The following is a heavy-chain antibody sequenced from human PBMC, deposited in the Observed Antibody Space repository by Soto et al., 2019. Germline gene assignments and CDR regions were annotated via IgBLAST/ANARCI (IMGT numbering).Heavy chain of an antibody. V-gene: IGHV1-18*01. J-gene: IGHJ6*02. CDR2: ISTYNGDT. CDR1: GYTFTRSG. CDR3: ARGLWGYCGTDCYPLDV. D-gene: IGHD2-21*02. Sequence: ASVKVSCKASGYTFTRSGISWVRQAPGQGLEWMGWISTYNGDTNYAQTFQGRVTMTTDTSTSTVHMEVRSLRSDDTAVYYCARGLWGYCGTDCYPLDVWGPGTTVTVSS.